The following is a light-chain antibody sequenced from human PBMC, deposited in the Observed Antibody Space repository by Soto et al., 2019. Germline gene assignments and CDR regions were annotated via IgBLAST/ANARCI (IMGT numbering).Light chain of an antibody. J-gene: IGKJ1*01. CDR2: AAS. CDR3: QQTYSSPPT. CDR1: QSISTY. V-gene: IGKV1-39*01. Sequence: DIQMTQSPSSLSASVGDRVTITCRASQSISTYLNWYQQKPGKAPNLLIYAASTLRSGVPSRFSGSGSGTDFTLTISSLRPEDFATYYCQQTYSSPPTFGQGTKVDIK.